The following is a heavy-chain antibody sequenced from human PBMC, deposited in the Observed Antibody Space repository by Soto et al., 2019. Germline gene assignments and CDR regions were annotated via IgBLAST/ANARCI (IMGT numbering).Heavy chain of an antibody. V-gene: IGHV3-49*03. J-gene: IGHJ5*02. Sequence: PGGSLRLSCTASGFTFGDYAMSWFRQAPGKGLEWVGFIRSKAYGGTTEYAASVKGRFTISRDDSKSIAYLQMNSLKTEDTAVYYCTRDGPAGYSSSWIWFDPWGQGTLVTVSS. CDR2: IRSKAYGGTT. CDR3: TRDGPAGYSSSWIWFDP. D-gene: IGHD6-13*01. CDR1: GFTFGDYA.